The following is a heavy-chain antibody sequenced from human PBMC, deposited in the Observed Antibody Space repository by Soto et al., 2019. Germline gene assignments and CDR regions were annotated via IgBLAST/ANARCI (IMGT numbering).Heavy chain of an antibody. CDR3: ARDFGPQA. Sequence: GASVKVSWKASGYTFPSYYMHWVRQAPGQGLEWMGIINPSGGSTSYAQKFQGRVTMTRDTSKSTVYMEMSSLRSEDTAVYYCARDFGPQAWGQGTLVTVSS. D-gene: IGHD3-16*01. CDR2: INPSGGST. V-gene: IGHV1-46*01. J-gene: IGHJ5*02. CDR1: GYTFPSYY.